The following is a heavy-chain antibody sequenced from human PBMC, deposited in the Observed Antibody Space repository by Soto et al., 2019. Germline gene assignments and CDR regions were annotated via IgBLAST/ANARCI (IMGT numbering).Heavy chain of an antibody. D-gene: IGHD2-8*01. CDR2: ISIGSSTI. Sequence: EVQLVESGGGLVQPGRSLRLSCAASGFTFDDYAMHWVRQAPGKGLEWVSYISIGSSTIFYSDSVKGRFTISRDNAKNSLYLQMNSLRDEDTAVYFCARDNGMAGSFDPWGQGTLVIVSS. CDR3: ARDNGMAGSFDP. CDR1: GFTFDDYA. J-gene: IGHJ5*02. V-gene: IGHV3-48*02.